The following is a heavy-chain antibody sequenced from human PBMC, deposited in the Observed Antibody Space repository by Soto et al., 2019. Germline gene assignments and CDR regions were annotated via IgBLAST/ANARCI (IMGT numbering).Heavy chain of an antibody. Sequence: SETLSLTCTVSGGSISSYYWSWIRQPPGKGLEWIGYIYYSGSTNYNPSLKSRVTISVDTSKNQFSLKLSSVTAADTAVYYCARHPPIYTAYDWWYFDSWGQGTLVTVSS. J-gene: IGHJ4*02. CDR2: IYYSGST. CDR3: ARHPPIYTAYDWWYFDS. V-gene: IGHV4-59*08. D-gene: IGHD5-12*01. CDR1: GGSISSYY.